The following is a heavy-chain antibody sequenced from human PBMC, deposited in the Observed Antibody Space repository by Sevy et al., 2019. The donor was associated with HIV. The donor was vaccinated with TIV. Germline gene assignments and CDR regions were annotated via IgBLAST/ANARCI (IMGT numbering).Heavy chain of an antibody. CDR2: VSYDRSNT. CDR3: ARFPPQRAFDI. V-gene: IGHV3-30-3*01. Sequence: GGSLRLSCEAFGFAFSDYAMHWVRQVPGKGLEWLAVVSYDRSNTSYADSVKGRFTVSRDNSKNTLYLQMNSLRRDDTAVFYCARFPPQRAFDIWGQGTTVTVSS. J-gene: IGHJ3*02. CDR1: GFAFSDYA.